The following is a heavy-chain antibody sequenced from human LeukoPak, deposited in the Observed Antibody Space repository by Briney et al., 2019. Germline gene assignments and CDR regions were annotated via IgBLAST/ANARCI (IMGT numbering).Heavy chain of an antibody. CDR2: ISGSGDST. J-gene: IGHJ4*02. CDR1: GFTFSTYA. V-gene: IGHV3-23*01. CDR3: ATCKDAYNLLDF. Sequence: GGSPRLSCAASGFTFSTYAMTWVRQAPGKGLEWVSAISGSGDSTHYADSVKGRFTISRDNSKNSLYLQLNSLRVEDTAVYYCATCKDAYNLLDFWGQGTLVTVSS. D-gene: IGHD5-24*01.